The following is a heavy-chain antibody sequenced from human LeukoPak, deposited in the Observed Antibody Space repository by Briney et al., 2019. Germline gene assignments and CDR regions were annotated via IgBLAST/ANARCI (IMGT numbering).Heavy chain of an antibody. V-gene: IGHV4-30-2*01. CDR3: ARAGSGWYTG. J-gene: IGHJ4*02. CDR1: GGSISSGGYS. Sequence: SETLSLTCAVSGGSISSGGYSWSWIRQPPGKGLEWIGYIYHSGSTYYNPSLKSRVTISVDRSKNQFSLKLSSVTAADTAVYYCARAGSGWYTGWGQGTLVTVSS. CDR2: IYHSGST. D-gene: IGHD6-19*01.